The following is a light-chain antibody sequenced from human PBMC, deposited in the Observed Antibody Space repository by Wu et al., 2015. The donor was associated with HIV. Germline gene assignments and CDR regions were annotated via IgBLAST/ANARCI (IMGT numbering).Light chain of an antibody. Sequence: EMVSTQTPAILSLSPGERATLSCRASQSVNSYVAWYQQKFGQAPRLLIYGASSRATAIPDRFSGSGSGTDSTLTISRLEPEDFAVYYCQQYGSSPLTFGGGTKVEIK. CDR1: QSVNSY. J-gene: IGKJ4*01. CDR3: QQYGSSPLT. V-gene: IGKV3-20*01. CDR2: GAS.